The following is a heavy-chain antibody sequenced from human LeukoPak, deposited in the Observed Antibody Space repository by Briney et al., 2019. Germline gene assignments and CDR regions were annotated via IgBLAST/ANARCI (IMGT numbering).Heavy chain of an antibody. CDR2: ISGSGGST. Sequence: AGGSLRLSCAASGFTFSSYAMSWVRQAPGKGLEWVSAISGSGGSTYYADSVKGRFTISRDNSKNTLYLQMNSLRAEDTAVYYCASCKYDFWSGYFDYWGQGTLVTVSS. V-gene: IGHV3-23*01. J-gene: IGHJ4*02. CDR1: GFTFSSYA. D-gene: IGHD3-3*01. CDR3: ASCKYDFWSGYFDY.